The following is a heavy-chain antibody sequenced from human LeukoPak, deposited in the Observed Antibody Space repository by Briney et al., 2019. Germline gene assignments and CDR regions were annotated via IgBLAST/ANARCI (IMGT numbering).Heavy chain of an antibody. Sequence: ASVKVSCKASGYSFTGYNMHWVRQAPGQGLEWMGIINPSDGSTDYAQKFQGRVTMTRDMSTSTVYMELSSLRSGDTAVYYCARTGIPSAFDIWGQGTMVTVSS. V-gene: IGHV1-46*01. CDR1: GYSFTGYN. J-gene: IGHJ3*02. CDR3: ARTGIPSAFDI. CDR2: INPSDGST. D-gene: IGHD6-13*01.